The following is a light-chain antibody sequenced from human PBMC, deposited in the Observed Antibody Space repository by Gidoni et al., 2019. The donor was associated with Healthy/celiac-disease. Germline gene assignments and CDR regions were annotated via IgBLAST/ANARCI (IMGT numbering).Light chain of an antibody. CDR2: GAS. J-gene: IGKJ2*01. CDR3: QQYGSSHT. V-gene: IGKV3-20*01. Sequence: EIVLTQSPGTLSLSPGDRATLSCRASQSVSSSYLAWYQQKPGQAPRLLIYGASSRATGIPDRFSGSGSGTDFTLTISRLEPEDVAVYYCQQYGSSHTFXQXTKLXIK. CDR1: QSVSSSY.